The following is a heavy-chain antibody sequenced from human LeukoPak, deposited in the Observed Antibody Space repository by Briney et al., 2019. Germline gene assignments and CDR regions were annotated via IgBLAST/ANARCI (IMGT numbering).Heavy chain of an antibody. CDR3: ARCLLYLWNRNFYYYMDV. V-gene: IGHV3-23*01. D-gene: IGHD2-8*01. Sequence: GGSLRLSCATSEFSFRTYAMTWVRQAPGKGLEWVSTISVDDQGSTYYTDSVKGRFTISRDTSQNTLSLQMNSLRGEDTAVYYCARCLLYLWNRNFYYYMDVWGKGTTVTVSS. J-gene: IGHJ6*03. CDR2: ISVDDQGST. CDR1: EFSFRTYA.